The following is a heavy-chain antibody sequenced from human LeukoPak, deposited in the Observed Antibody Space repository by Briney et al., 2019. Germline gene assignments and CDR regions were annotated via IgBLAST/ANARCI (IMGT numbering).Heavy chain of an antibody. V-gene: IGHV1-46*01. J-gene: IGHJ4*02. CDR3: ARDAF. CDR2: VNPSGGST. D-gene: IGHD3-3*02. CDR1: GYSFTNFY. Sequence: ASVKVSCKTSGYSFTNFYIHWVRQAPGQGLEWMGMVNPSGGSTISAQKFQDRVNMTTDTSTRTVYMEMTGLTSDDMGIYYCARDAFWGQGTRVTVSS.